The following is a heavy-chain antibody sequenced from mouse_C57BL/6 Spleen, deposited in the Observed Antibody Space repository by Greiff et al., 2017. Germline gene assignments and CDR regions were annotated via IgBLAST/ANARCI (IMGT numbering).Heavy chain of an antibody. CDR3: AREEDGYYFDY. CDR1: GYAFSSSW. D-gene: IGHD2-3*01. J-gene: IGHJ2*01. Sequence: LQESGPELVKPGASVKISCKASGYAFSSSWMNWVKQRPGKGLEWIGRIYPGDGDTNYNGKFKGKATLTADKSSSTAYMQLSSLTSEDSAVYFCAREEDGYYFDYWGQGTTLTVSS. CDR2: IYPGDGDT. V-gene: IGHV1-82*01.